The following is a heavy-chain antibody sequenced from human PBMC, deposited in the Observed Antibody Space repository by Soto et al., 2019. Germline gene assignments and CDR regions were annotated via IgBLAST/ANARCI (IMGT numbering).Heavy chain of an antibody. CDR1: GFTFSSYG. CDR3: ARDQGCVSDY. Sequence: GGSLRLSCAASGFTFSSYGMHWVRQAPGKGLEWVAVISYDGSNKYYADSVKGRFTISRDNAKNSLYLQMNSLRAEDTAVYFCARDQGCVSDYWGQGTLVTVSS. J-gene: IGHJ4*02. CDR2: ISYDGSNK. V-gene: IGHV3-30*03.